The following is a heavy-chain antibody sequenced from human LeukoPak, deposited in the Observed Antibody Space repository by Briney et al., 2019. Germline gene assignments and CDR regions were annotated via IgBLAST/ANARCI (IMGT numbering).Heavy chain of an antibody. CDR1: RFTFSNYW. CDR3: AKDTGYIERWVDY. D-gene: IGHD6-13*01. V-gene: IGHV3-23*01. CDR2: ISGSGGST. J-gene: IGHJ4*02. Sequence: PGGSLRLSCVASRFTFSNYWMSWVRQAPGKGLEWVSAISGSGGSTYYADSVKGRFTISRDNSKNTLYLQMNSLRAEDTAVYYCAKDTGYIERWVDYWGQGTLVTVSS.